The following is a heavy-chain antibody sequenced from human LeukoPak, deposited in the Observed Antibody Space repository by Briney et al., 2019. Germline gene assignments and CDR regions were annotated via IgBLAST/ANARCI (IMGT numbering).Heavy chain of an antibody. CDR1: GVTFSVYS. D-gene: IGHD3-22*01. CDR3: AKKGYYDGSGYYMYYFDH. Sequence: PGGSLRLSCADSGVTFSVYSMNWVRQAPGKGLEWVSYINSGSTTIYYADSVKGRFTISRDNAKNSLYLQMNSLRAEDAAVYYCAKKGYYDGSGYYMYYFDHWGQGTLVTVSS. V-gene: IGHV3-48*04. CDR2: INSGSTTI. J-gene: IGHJ4*02.